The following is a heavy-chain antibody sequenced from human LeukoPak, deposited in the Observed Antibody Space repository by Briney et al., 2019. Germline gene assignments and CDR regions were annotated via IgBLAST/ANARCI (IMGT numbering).Heavy chain of an antibody. J-gene: IGHJ4*02. CDR2: IIPIFGTA. D-gene: IGHD3-10*01. Sequence: SVKVSCKASGGTFSSYAISWVRQAPGQGLEWTGGIIPIFGTANYAQKFQGRVTITTDESTSTAYMELSSLRSEDTAVYYCAVPRYGSGSYYNEDYFDYWGQGTLVTVSS. CDR3: AVPRYGSGSYYNEDYFDY. CDR1: GGTFSSYA. V-gene: IGHV1-69*05.